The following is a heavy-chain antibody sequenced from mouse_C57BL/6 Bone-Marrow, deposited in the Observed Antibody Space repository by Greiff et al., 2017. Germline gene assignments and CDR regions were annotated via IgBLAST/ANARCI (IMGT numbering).Heavy chain of an antibody. CDR1: GFTFSDYY. CDR2: INYDGSST. J-gene: IGHJ2*01. CDR3: ARDERVYYGSSYRY. V-gene: IGHV5-16*01. D-gene: IGHD1-1*01. Sequence: DVHLVESEGGLVQPGSSMKLSCTASGFTFSDYYMAWVRQVPEKGLEWVANINYDGSSTYYLDSLKSRFIISRDNAKNILYLQMSSLKSEDTATYYCARDERVYYGSSYRYWGQGTTLTVSS.